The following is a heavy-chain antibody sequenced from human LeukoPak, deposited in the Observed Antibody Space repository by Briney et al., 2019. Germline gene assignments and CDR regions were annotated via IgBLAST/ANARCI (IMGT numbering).Heavy chain of an antibody. Sequence: GESLKISCKGSGYSFTSYSIGWVRQMPGKGLEWMGIIYPGDSDTRYSPSFQGQVTISADKSISTAYLQWSSLKASDTAMYYCARSYYYGSGSYRYGMDVWGQGTTVTVSS. V-gene: IGHV5-51*01. CDR3: ARSYYYGSGSYRYGMDV. D-gene: IGHD3-10*01. CDR2: IYPGDSDT. J-gene: IGHJ6*02. CDR1: GYSFTSYS.